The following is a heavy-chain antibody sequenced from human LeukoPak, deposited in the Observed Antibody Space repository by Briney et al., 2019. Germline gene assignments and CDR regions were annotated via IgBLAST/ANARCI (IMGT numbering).Heavy chain of an antibody. CDR2: IYYSGST. D-gene: IGHD6-13*01. CDR3: ARESSRSIAAAGTGSGAFDI. J-gene: IGHJ3*02. CDR1: GGSISSYY. V-gene: IGHV4-59*01. Sequence: SETLSLTCTVSGGSISSYYWSWIRQPPGKGLEWIGYIYYSGSTNYNPSLKSRVTISVDTSKNQFSLKLSSVTAADTAVYYCARESSRSIAAAGTGSGAFDIWGQGTMVTVSS.